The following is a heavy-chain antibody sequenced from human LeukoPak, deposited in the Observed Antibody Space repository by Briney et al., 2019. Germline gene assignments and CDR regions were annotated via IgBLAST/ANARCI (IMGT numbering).Heavy chain of an antibody. Sequence: SETLSLTCTVSGGSISIYYWSWIRQPAGKGLEWIGRIYTSGSTNYNPSLKSRVTMSVDTSKNQFSLKLSSVTAADTAVYYCARLGAQLLYFDYWGQGTLVTVSS. CDR2: IYTSGST. CDR1: GGSISIYY. J-gene: IGHJ4*02. CDR3: ARLGAQLLYFDY. V-gene: IGHV4-4*07. D-gene: IGHD2-2*01.